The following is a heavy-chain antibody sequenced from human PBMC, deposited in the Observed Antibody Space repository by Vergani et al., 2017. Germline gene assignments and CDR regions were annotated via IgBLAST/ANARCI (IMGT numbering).Heavy chain of an antibody. J-gene: IGHJ6*01. CDR1: GFTFSSYS. Sequence: EVQLVESGGGLVKPGGSLRLSCAASGFTFSSYSMNWVRQAPGKGLEWVSSISSSSSYIYYADSVKGRCTISRDNAKNSLYLQMNMLRAEDTAVYYCARDTAGVMDVWGQGTTVTVSS. V-gene: IGHV3-21*01. CDR3: ARDTAGVMDV. D-gene: IGHD5-18*01. CDR2: ISSSSSYI.